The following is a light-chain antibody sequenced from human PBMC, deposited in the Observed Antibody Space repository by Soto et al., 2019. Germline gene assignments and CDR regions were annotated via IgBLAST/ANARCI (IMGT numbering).Light chain of an antibody. J-gene: IGKJ3*01. CDR2: YAS. V-gene: IGKV3-15*01. Sequence: EVVMTQSPATLSVSPGERVTLSCRASESVHSNLAWYHQKPGQGPSLLIYYASTRDTGVPDRFTGSGSGTEFTLTISSLQSEDFGVYHCQHYSNWPPTFGPGTKVEIK. CDR3: QHYSNWPPT. CDR1: ESVHSN.